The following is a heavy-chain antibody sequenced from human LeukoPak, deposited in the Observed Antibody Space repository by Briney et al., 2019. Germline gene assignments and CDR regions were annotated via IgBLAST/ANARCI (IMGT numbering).Heavy chain of an antibody. CDR1: GGSISSSSYY. CDR3: APLSKGSYYLGY. V-gene: IGHV4-39*01. CDR2: IYSGST. Sequence: PSETLSLTCTVSGGSISSSSYYWGWIRQPPGKGLEWIGSIYSGSTYYNPSLKSRVTISVDTSKNQFSLKLSSVTAADTAMYYCAPLSKGSYYLGYWGQGTLVTVSS. D-gene: IGHD1-26*01. J-gene: IGHJ4*02.